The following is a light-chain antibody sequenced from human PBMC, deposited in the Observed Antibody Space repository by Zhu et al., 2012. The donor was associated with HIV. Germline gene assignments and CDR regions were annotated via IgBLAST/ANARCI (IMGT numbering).Light chain of an antibody. J-gene: IGKJ4*01. Sequence: AIRMTQSPSSFSASTGDRVTITCRASQGISSYLAWYQQKPGKAPKLLIYAASTLQSGVPSRFSGSGSGTDFTLTISCLQSEDFATYFCQHLTLYPTFGGGSKVEIK. V-gene: IGKV1-8*01. CDR1: QGISSY. CDR2: AAS. CDR3: QHLTLYPT.